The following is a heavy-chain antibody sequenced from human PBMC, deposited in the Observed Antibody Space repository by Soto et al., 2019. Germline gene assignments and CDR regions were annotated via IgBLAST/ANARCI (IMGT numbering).Heavy chain of an antibody. J-gene: IGHJ3*02. CDR3: VSTIAVDGPDAFYM. Sequence: QVQLVESGGGVVQPGRSLRLSCAASRFTFSYYAMHWIRQAPGKGLEWMAVILSDSSKQYYAESVKGRFTISRDNSKSTLYLQMNSLSVEDTAVYYCVSTIAVDGPDAFYMWGQGTMVTVSS. CDR1: RFTFSYYA. D-gene: IGHD6-19*01. V-gene: IGHV3-30*04. CDR2: ILSDSSKQ.